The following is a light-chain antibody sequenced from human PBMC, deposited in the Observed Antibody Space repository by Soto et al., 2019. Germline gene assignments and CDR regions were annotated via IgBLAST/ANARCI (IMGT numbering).Light chain of an antibody. CDR1: QNIRNN. V-gene: IGKV3-15*01. CDR2: GAS. Sequence: EVVMTQSPSSLSVSPGERVTLSCRASQNIRNNLAWYQQKPGQSPRLLISGASTRAAGVPGRFSGSGPGTCFTHVSTSLQSDDCALNYYQQDNNWPPWTIGQGTKV. J-gene: IGKJ1*01. CDR3: QQDNNWPPWT.